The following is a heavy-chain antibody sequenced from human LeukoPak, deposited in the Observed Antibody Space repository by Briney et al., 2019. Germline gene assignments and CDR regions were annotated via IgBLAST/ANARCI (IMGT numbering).Heavy chain of an antibody. D-gene: IGHD5-12*01. CDR3: ARLPIVATISFDY. CDR1: GGSISSYY. Sequence: PSETLSLTCTVSGGSISSYYWSWIRQPPGKGLEWIGYIYYSGSTNYNPSLKSRVTISVDTSKNQFSLKLSSVTAADTAVYYCARLPIVATISFDYWGQGTLVTVSS. CDR2: IYYSGST. J-gene: IGHJ4*02. V-gene: IGHV4-59*01.